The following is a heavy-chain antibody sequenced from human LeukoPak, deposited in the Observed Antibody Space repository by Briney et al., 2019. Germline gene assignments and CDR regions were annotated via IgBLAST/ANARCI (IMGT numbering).Heavy chain of an antibody. Sequence: SETLSLTCTVSGGSISSSGDYWGWIRQPPGKGLEWIGSIFYSGSTYYNPSLKSRVTISVDTSKNQFSLKLSSVTAADTAVYYCARHTGRVTTGFDYWGQGTLVTVSS. CDR3: ARHTGRVTTGFDY. CDR2: IFYSGST. D-gene: IGHD4-11*01. V-gene: IGHV4-39*01. J-gene: IGHJ4*02. CDR1: GGSISSSGDY.